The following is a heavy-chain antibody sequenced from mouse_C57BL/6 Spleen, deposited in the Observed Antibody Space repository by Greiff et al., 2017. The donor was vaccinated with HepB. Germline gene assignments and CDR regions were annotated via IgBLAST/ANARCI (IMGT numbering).Heavy chain of an antibody. CDR1: GYAFTNYL. CDR3: ARSGQLRNYFDY. V-gene: IGHV1-54*01. Sequence: QVQLQQSGAELVRPGTSVKVSCKASGYAFTNYLIEWVKQRPGQGLEWIGVINPGSGGTNYNEKFKGKATLTADKSSSTAYMQLSSLTSEDSAVYFCARSGQLRNYFDYWGQGTTFTVSS. J-gene: IGHJ2*01. CDR2: INPGSGGT. D-gene: IGHD3-2*02.